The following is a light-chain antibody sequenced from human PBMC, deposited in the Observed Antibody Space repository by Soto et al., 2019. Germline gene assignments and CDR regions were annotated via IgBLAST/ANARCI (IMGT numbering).Light chain of an antibody. CDR1: KGITNY. Sequence: DIQMTQSPSCLSASLGDRVTTTFRPSKGITNYLNWYQHKSGQVPRLLIYAASTLESGVPSRFSGSGSETDFTLSITGLQPEDFATYYCQQGHTFPWTFGQGTKVDIK. CDR2: AAS. V-gene: IGKV1-39*01. J-gene: IGKJ1*01. CDR3: QQGHTFPWT.